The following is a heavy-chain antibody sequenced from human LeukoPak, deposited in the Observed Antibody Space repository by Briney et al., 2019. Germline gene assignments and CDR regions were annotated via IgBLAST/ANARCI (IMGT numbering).Heavy chain of an antibody. CDR1: GFTFSSYS. D-gene: IGHD3-22*01. CDR3: ARVPITMMGGSAFDI. J-gene: IGHJ3*02. Sequence: GGSLRLSCAASGFTFSSYSMNWVRQAPGQGLEWVSYISSSSSTIYYADSVKGRFTISRDNAKNSLYLQMNSLRGEDTAVYYCARVPITMMGGSAFDIWGQGTMVTVSS. CDR2: ISSSSSTI. V-gene: IGHV3-48*01.